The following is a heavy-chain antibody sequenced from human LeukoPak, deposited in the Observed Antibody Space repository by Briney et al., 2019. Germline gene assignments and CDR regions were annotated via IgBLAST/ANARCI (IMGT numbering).Heavy chain of an antibody. CDR3: ASRTMNQSKYRYFDY. CDR2: IYYSGST. J-gene: IGHJ4*02. CDR1: GGSISSSSYY. V-gene: IGHV4-39*07. Sequence: SETLSLTCTVSGGSISSSSYYWGWIRQPPGKGLEWIGSIYYSGSTYYNPSLKSRVIISVDTSKNQFSLKLSSVTAADTAVYYCASRTMNQSKYRYFDYWGQGTLVTVSS. D-gene: IGHD3-16*02.